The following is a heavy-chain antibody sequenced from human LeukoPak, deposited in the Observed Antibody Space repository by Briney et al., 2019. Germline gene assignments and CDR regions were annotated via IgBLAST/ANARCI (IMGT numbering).Heavy chain of an antibody. V-gene: IGHV4-61*02. CDR3: ARAPGIAARGAFDI. J-gene: IGHJ3*02. CDR2: IYTIGST. CDR1: GCSISSGSYY. D-gene: IGHD6-13*01. Sequence: SRALSLTCTVSGCSISSGSYYWSWIRQPAGKGLEWIGRIYTIGSTNYNPSLKSRVTISVDTSKNQFSLKLSSVTAADTAVYYCARAPGIAARGAFDIWGQGTMVTVSS.